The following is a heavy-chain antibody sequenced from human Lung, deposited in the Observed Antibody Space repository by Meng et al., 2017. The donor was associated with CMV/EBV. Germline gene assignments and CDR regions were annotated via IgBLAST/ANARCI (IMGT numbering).Heavy chain of an antibody. CDR3: ARDNNWGPDY. D-gene: IGHD7-27*01. J-gene: IGHJ4*02. CDR2: IHPHRGDT. CDR1: GYTFTAHY. Sequence: ASVKVSCKASGYTFTAHYFHWVRQAPGQGPEWMGWIHPHRGDTNYAQQFQGRVTLTRDTSINTGYMELTRLTSDDTAVYYCARDNNWGPDYWGQGTRVTVSS. V-gene: IGHV1-2*02.